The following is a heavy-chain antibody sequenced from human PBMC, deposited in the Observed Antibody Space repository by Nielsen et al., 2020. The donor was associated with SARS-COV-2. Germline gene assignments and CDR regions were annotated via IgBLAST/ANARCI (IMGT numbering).Heavy chain of an antibody. Sequence: GESLKISCAASGFTFSSYSMNWVRQAPGKGLEWVSYISSSSSTLYYADSVKGRFTISRDNAKNSLYLQMNSLRAEDTAVYYCAREPGQYYDFWSGLRVEHYYYYYMDVWGKGTTVTVSS. CDR2: ISSSSSTL. J-gene: IGHJ6*03. D-gene: IGHD3-3*01. CDR3: AREPGQYYDFWSGLRVEHYYYYYMDV. CDR1: GFTFSSYS. V-gene: IGHV3-48*01.